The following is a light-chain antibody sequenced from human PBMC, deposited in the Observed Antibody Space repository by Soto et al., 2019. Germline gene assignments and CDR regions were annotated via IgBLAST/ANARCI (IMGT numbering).Light chain of an antibody. V-gene: IGLV2-14*03. CDR2: DVN. Sequence: QAVLTQPAYVSGSPGQSITISCTGTSSYVGAYNFVSWYQQHPGRAPKLILYDVNNRPSGVSNHFSGSKSGNTASLVISGLQANDEADYYCSSYSTTDILVLGSGTKVTV. J-gene: IGLJ1*01. CDR3: SSYSTTDILV. CDR1: SSYVGAYNF.